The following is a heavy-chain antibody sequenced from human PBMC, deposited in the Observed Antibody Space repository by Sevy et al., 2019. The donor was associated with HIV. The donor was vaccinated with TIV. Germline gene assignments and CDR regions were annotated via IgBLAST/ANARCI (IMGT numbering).Heavy chain of an antibody. Sequence: EGSLRLSCAASGFTFNTYGMHWVRQTPGKGLEWVAVISYDGTDTYYADSVKGRFTISKDNSKNTLSLQMNSLRVEDTAVYYCAKAAIVVVSASPNCFDSWGPGTVVTVSS. CDR2: ISYDGTDT. J-gene: IGHJ4*02. D-gene: IGHD2-21*02. V-gene: IGHV3-30*18. CDR3: AKAAIVVVSASPNCFDS. CDR1: GFTFNTYG.